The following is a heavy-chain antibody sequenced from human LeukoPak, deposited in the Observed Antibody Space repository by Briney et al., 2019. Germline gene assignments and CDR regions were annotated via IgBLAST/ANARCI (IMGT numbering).Heavy chain of an antibody. CDR3: ARRLGSGYAEDYYYYGLDV. Sequence: SETLSLTCIVSGGSLTSYYWSWIRLPPGKGLEWIGYIYYTGSTSYNLSLKSRITISVDTSKNLFSLRLSSVTAADTGVYYCARRLGSGYAEDYYYYGLDVWGQRTTVTVSS. D-gene: IGHD5-12*01. CDR2: IYYTGST. CDR1: GGSLTSYY. V-gene: IGHV4-59*01. J-gene: IGHJ6*02.